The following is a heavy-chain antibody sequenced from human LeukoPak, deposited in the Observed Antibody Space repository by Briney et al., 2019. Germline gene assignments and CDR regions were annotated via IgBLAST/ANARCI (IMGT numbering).Heavy chain of an antibody. CDR1: GGSFSGYY. CDR3: ARTSYYYGMDV. V-gene: IGHV4-34*01. CDR2: INHSGST. J-gene: IGHJ6*02. Sequence: SETLSLACAVYGGSFSGYYWSWIRQPPGKGLEWIGEINHSGSTNYNPSLKSRVTISVDTSKNQFSLKLSSVTAADTAVYYCARTSYYYGMDVWGQGTTVTVSS.